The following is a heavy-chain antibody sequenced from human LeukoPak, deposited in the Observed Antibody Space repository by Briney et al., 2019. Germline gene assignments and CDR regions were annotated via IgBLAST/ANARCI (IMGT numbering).Heavy chain of an antibody. CDR2: IRYDGSNK. J-gene: IGHJ4*02. CDR3: AKDSSGYYYAVDY. V-gene: IGHV3-30*02. D-gene: IGHD3-22*01. Sequence: GGSLRLSCAASGFTFSSYGMHWVRQAPGKGLEWVAFIRYDGSNKYYADSVKGRFTISRDNAKNSLYLQMNSLRAEDTALYYCAKDSSGYYYAVDYWGQGTLVTVSS. CDR1: GFTFSSYG.